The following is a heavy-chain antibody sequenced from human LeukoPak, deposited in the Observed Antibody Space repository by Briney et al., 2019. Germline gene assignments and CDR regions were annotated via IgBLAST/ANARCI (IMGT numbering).Heavy chain of an antibody. V-gene: IGHV5-51*01. CDR3: ARHPTREQWLVRGSSYYYYGMDV. D-gene: IGHD6-19*01. CDR1: GYSFTSYW. Sequence: GESLKISCKGSGYSFTSYWIGWVRQMPGKGLEWMGIIYPGDSDTRYSPSFQGQVTISADKSISTAYLQWSSLKASDTAMYYCARHPTREQWLVRGSSYYYYGMDVWGQGTTVTVSS. CDR2: IYPGDSDT. J-gene: IGHJ6*02.